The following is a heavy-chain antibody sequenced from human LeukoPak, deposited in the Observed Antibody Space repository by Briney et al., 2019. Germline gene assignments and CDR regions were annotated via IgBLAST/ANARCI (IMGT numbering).Heavy chain of an antibody. CDR3: AKIGIVVVPAARDFDY. J-gene: IGHJ4*02. CDR1: GFTFSSYG. Sequence: GGSLRLSCAASGFTFSSYGMSWVRQAPGKGLGWVSAISGSGGSTYYADSVKGRFTISRDNSKNTLYLQMNSLRAEDTAVYYCAKIGIVVVPAARDFDYWGQGTLVTVSS. CDR2: ISGSGGST. D-gene: IGHD2-2*01. V-gene: IGHV3-23*01.